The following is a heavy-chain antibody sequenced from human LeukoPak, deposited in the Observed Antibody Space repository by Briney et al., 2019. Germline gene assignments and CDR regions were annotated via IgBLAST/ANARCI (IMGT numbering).Heavy chain of an antibody. CDR1: GFSFNSDW. D-gene: IGHD5-18*01. CDR3: AKVDGYSYAVPGAFDI. CDR2: IKHDGSEK. J-gene: IGHJ3*02. Sequence: GGSLRLSCAASGFSFNSDWMDWVRQAPGKGLEWVANIKHDGSEKNCLDSVKGRFTISRDNSKNTLYLQMNSLRAEDTAVYYCAKVDGYSYAVPGAFDIWGQGTMVTVSS. V-gene: IGHV3-7*03.